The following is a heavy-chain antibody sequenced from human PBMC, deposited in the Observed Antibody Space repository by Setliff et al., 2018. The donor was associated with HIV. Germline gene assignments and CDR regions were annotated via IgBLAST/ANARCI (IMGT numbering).Heavy chain of an antibody. Sequence: SVKVSCKASGGTFSSYAISWVRQAPGQGLEWMGGIIPIFGTANYAQKFQGRVTITADESTSTAYMQLSSLMSEDTAVYYCAPIDPFPHDYSNSSFDYWGQGTLVTVSS. D-gene: IGHD4-4*01. V-gene: IGHV1-69*13. CDR1: GGTFSSYA. CDR3: APIDPFPHDYSNSSFDY. J-gene: IGHJ4*02. CDR2: IIPIFGTA.